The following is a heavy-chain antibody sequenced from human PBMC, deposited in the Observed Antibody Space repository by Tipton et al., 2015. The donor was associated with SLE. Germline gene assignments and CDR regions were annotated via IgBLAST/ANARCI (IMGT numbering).Heavy chain of an antibody. CDR3: ARVKYSSGSYYFDC. V-gene: IGHV3-20*04. J-gene: IGHJ4*02. CDR1: GFTFDDYG. Sequence: SLSLSCAASGFTFDDYGMSCVRQAPGQGLAWVSGINWNGGNTGYGDSVKGRFPVSRDNAKNSLYLQMNSLRAEDTALYYCARVKYSSGSYYFDCWGQGTLVTVSS. D-gene: IGHD6-19*01. CDR2: INWNGGNT.